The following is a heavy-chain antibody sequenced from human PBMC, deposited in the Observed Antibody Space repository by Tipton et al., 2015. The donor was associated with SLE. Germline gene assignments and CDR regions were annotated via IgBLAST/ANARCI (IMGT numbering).Heavy chain of an antibody. V-gene: IGHV4-39*01. CDR3: ARHGYSSSYYYYYMDV. D-gene: IGHD6-13*01. CDR1: GGSISSSSYY. Sequence: TLSLTCTVSGGSISSSSYYWGWIRQPPGKGLEWIGSIYYSGRTYYNPSLKSRVTISVDTSKNQFSLKLSSVTAADTAVYYCARHGYSSSYYYYYMDVWGKGTTVTVSS. CDR2: IYYSGRT. J-gene: IGHJ6*03.